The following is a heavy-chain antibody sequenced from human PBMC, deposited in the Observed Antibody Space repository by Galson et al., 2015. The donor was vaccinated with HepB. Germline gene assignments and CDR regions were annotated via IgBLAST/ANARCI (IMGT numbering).Heavy chain of an antibody. J-gene: IGHJ6*03. V-gene: IGHV1-69*13. CDR3: ARDCSTSCYREQQLLRDYYYMDV. CDR1: GGTFSSYA. D-gene: IGHD2-2*01. CDR2: IIPIFGTA. Sequence: SVKVSCKASGGTFSSYAISWVRQVPGQGLEWMGGIIPIFGTANYAQKFQGRVTITADESTSTAYMELSSLRSEDTAVYYCARDCSTSCYREQQLLRDYYYMDVWGKGTTVTVSS.